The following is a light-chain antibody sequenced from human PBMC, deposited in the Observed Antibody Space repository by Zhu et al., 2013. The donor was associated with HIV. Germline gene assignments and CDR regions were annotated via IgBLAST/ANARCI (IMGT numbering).Light chain of an antibody. CDR1: SSNVGSKY. CDR2: DND. V-gene: IGLV1-51*01. J-gene: IGLJ3*02. Sequence: QSVLTQPPSLSAAPGQQVTISCSGSSSNVGSKYVSWYQQFPGTAPKLLIYDNDKRPAGIPDRFSGSKSGTSATLGITGLQTGDEADYYCGTWDTSLSAGVFGGGTKLTVL. CDR3: GTWDTSLSAGV.